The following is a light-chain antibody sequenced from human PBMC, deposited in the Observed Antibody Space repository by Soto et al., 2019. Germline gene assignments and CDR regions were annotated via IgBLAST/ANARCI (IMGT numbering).Light chain of an antibody. J-gene: IGLJ3*02. CDR2: LNSDGSH. V-gene: IGLV4-69*01. Sequence: QLVLTQSPSASASLGASVKLTCTLSSGHSSYAIAWHQQQPEKGPRYLMKLNSDGSHSKGDGIPDRFSGSSSGAERYLTISSLQSDDEADYYCQTWCTGINWVFGGGTKLTVL. CDR1: SGHSSYA. CDR3: QTWCTGINWV.